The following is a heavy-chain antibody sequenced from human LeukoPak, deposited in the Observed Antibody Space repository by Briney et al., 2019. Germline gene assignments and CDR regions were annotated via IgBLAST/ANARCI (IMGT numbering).Heavy chain of an antibody. D-gene: IGHD6-19*01. J-gene: IGHJ4*02. V-gene: IGHV4-34*01. CDR2: INHSGST. CDR1: GGSISSYY. Sequence: SETLSLTCTVSGGSISSYYWSWIRQPPGKGLEWIGEINHSGSTNYNPSLKSRVTISVDTSKNQFSLKLSSVTAADTAVYYCARHRLGSAVAGPTFDYWGQGTLVTVSS. CDR3: ARHRLGSAVAGPTFDY.